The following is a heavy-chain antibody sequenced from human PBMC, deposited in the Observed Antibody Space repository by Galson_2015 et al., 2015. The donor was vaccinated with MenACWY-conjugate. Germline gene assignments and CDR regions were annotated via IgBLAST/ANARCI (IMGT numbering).Heavy chain of an antibody. J-gene: IGHJ4*02. CDR2: IYPGDSDT. V-gene: IGHV5-51*01. D-gene: IGHD1-1*01. Sequence: LEWVGIIYPGDSDTRYNPSFQGHVTISADKSISTAYLQWTSLQASDAGIYFCARRDNNYYFFDFWGQGTLVAVSS. CDR3: ARRDNNYYFFDF.